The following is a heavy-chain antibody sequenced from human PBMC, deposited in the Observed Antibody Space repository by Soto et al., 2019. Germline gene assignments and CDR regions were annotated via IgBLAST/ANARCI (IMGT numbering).Heavy chain of an antibody. CDR3: ARPLTITMVRGVIVGLDV. CDR1: GGTFSSYA. V-gene: IGHV1-69*12. J-gene: IGHJ6*02. D-gene: IGHD3-10*01. Sequence: QVQLVQSGAEVKKPGYSVMVSCKGSGGTFSSYAISWERQAPGQGLEWMGGIIPIFGTANYAQKFQGRVTITADESTSTAYMELSSLRSEDTAVYYCARPLTITMVRGVIVGLDVWGQGTTVTVSS. CDR2: IIPIFGTA.